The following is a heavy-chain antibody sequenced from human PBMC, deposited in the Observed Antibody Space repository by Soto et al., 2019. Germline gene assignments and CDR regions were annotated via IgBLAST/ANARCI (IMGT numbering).Heavy chain of an antibody. J-gene: IGHJ6*03. Sequence: PSETLSLTCTVSGGSISSYYWSWIRQPPGKGLEWIGYIYYSGSTNYNPSLKSRVTMSVDTSKNQFSLKLSSVTAADTAVYYCARHRYYDFWSGYEEYYYYYMDVWGKGTTVTVSS. V-gene: IGHV4-59*08. D-gene: IGHD3-3*01. CDR3: ARHRYYDFWSGYEEYYYYYMDV. CDR1: GGSISSYY. CDR2: IYYSGST.